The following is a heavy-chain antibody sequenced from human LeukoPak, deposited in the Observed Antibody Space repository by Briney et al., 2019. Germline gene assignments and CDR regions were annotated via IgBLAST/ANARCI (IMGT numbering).Heavy chain of an antibody. V-gene: IGHV3-48*03. J-gene: IGHJ4*02. CDR2: ISSSGSTI. Sequence: GGSLRLSCAASGFTFSRYWMSWVRQAPGKGLEWVSYISSSGSTIYYADSVKGRFTISRDNAKNSLYLQMNSLRAEDTAVYYCARFNWVTMVRGVSDDYWGQGTLVTVSS. D-gene: IGHD3-10*01. CDR3: ARFNWVTMVRGVSDDY. CDR1: GFTFSRYW.